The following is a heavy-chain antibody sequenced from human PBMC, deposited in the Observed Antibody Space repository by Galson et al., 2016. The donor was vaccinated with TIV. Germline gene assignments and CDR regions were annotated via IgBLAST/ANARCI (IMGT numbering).Heavy chain of an antibody. D-gene: IGHD5-12*01. J-gene: IGHJ4*02. V-gene: IGHV1-69*13. CDR2: IIGMFGTT. CDR1: GGTFSSYA. CDR3: ARARGYSGHEGNY. Sequence: SVKVSCKASGGTFSSYAFSWVRQAPGQGLEWMGRIIGMFGTTNYAQKFQGRVTITADELKSTAYMELSSLGSEDTAMYYCARARGYSGHEGNYWGQGTLVTVSS.